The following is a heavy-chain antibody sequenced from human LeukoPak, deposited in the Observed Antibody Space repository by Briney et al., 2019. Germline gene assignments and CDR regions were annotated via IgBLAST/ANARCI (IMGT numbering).Heavy chain of an antibody. CDR3: AASYSSGWYGSQFSYYYYYMDV. D-gene: IGHD6-19*01. CDR2: ISAYNGNT. Sequence: ASVKVSCKASGYTFTSYGISWVRQAPGQGLEWMGWISAYNGNTNYAQKLQGRVTMTTDTSTSTAYMELRSPRSDDTAVYYCAASYSSGWYGSQFSYYYYYMDVWGKGTTVTVSS. CDR1: GYTFTSYG. V-gene: IGHV1-18*01. J-gene: IGHJ6*03.